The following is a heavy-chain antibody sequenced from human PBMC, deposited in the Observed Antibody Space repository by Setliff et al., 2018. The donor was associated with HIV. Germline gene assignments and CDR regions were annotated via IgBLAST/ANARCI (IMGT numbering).Heavy chain of an antibody. J-gene: IGHJ4*02. CDR2: IEFDGSDK. Sequence: GGSLRLSCAVSGFTFSTYAMSWVRQAPGKGLEWVTFIEFDGSDKYYVDSVKGRFTISRDNSKKTLYLQMNRLRAEDTAVYYCAMSPYSSGLFDYWGQGTLVTVSS. CDR1: GFTFSTYA. D-gene: IGHD6-19*01. CDR3: AMSPYSSGLFDY. V-gene: IGHV3-30*02.